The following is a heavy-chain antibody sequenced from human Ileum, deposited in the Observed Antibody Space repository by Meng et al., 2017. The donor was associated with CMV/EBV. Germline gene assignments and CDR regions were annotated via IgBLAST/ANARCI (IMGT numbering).Heavy chain of an antibody. Sequence: QVQLRESGPGLVKPSGTLSLTCTVSGASINSDIWWSWVRQPPGKGLEWIGEIYQTGNTNYNPSLKSRVIISMDKSTNQFSLNLSSVTAADTAFYYCAISPNQDPGPWGQGTLVTVSS. J-gene: IGHJ5*02. D-gene: IGHD1-14*01. CDR2: IYQTGNT. CDR3: AISPNQDPGP. V-gene: IGHV4-4*02. CDR1: GASINSDIW.